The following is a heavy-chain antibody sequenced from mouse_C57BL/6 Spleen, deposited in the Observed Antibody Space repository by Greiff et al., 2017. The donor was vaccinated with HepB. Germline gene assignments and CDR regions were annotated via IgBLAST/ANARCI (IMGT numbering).Heavy chain of an antibody. CDR3: TRDLGDYGSSYLGD. CDR2: ISSGGDYI. Sequence: EVKLQESGEGLVKPGGSLKLSCAASGFTFSSYAMSWVRQTPEKRLEWVAYISSGGDYIYYADTVKGRFTISRDNARNTLYLQLSSLESEDTAMYYCTRDLGDYGSSYLGDWGHGATLTVSS. CDR1: GFTFSSYA. D-gene: IGHD1-1*01. V-gene: IGHV5-9-1*02. J-gene: IGHJ2*01.